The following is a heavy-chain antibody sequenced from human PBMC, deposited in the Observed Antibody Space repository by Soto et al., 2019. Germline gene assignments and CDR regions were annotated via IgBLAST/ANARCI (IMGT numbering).Heavy chain of an antibody. V-gene: IGHV3-33*01. Sequence: GGSLRLSCAASGFTFSTYGMHWVRQAPGKGLEWVAVIWYDGSNKYYADSVKGRFTISRDNSKNTLYLQMNSLRAEDTAVYYCARDLGYYDSSGHWGQGTLVTVSS. CDR3: ARDLGYYDSSGH. D-gene: IGHD3-22*01. J-gene: IGHJ4*02. CDR1: GFTFSTYG. CDR2: IWYDGSNK.